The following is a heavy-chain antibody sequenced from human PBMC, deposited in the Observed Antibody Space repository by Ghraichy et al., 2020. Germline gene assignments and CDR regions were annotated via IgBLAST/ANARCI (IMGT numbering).Heavy chain of an antibody. J-gene: IGHJ4*02. CDR3: ARVPYYDFWSGYSLDY. CDR2: ISSSGSTI. D-gene: IGHD3-3*01. V-gene: IGHV3-48*03. CDR1: GFTFSSYE. Sequence: SCAASGFTFSSYEMSWVRQAPGKGLEWVSYISSSGSTIYYADSVKGRFTISRDNAKNSLYLQMNSLRADDTAVYYCARVPYYDFWSGYSLDYWGQGTLV.